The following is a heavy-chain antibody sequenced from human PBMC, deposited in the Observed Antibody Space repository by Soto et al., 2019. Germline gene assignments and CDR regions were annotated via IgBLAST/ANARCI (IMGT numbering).Heavy chain of an antibody. CDR1: GGSVNIGSFY. V-gene: IGHV4-61*01. D-gene: IGHD4-17*01. CDR2: MYYTGST. J-gene: IGHJ4*02. Sequence: SETLSLTCTVSGGSVNIGSFYWSWIRQPTGKGLEWIGHMYYTGSTNYNPSLKSRVTISVDTSKNQFSLSLTSVTTADTAVYYCARGYGPPDNWGPGTLVTVSS. CDR3: ARGYGPPDN.